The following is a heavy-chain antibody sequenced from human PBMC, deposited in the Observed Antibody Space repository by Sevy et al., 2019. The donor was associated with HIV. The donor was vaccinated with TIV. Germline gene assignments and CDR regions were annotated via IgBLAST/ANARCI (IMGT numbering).Heavy chain of an antibody. CDR1: GDSISSSAYY. CDR3: ARPGYSGSYLTGFDY. CDR2: IYYTGST. Sequence: SETLSLTCTVSGDSISSSAYYWGWIRQPPGKGLEWIGSIYYTGSTYYNPSLKSRITISVDTSKNQFSLKLNSVTAADTAVYYCARPGYSGSYLTGFDYWGQGALVTVSS. J-gene: IGHJ4*02. D-gene: IGHD1-26*01. V-gene: IGHV4-39*01.